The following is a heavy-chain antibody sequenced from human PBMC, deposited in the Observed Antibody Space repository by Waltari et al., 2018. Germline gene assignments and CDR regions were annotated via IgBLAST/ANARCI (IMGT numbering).Heavy chain of an antibody. CDR3: MRGDGV. CDR2: IYLSGST. Sequence: QLQLQESGPGLVKPSETLSLTCAVSGGSITSPGYYWGWIRQSPGTGLEWIGTIYLSGSTYYNPSLKSRVTMSVDTSKNQFSLKVSFVTAADTAVYYCMRGDGVWGQGTTVTVSS. V-gene: IGHV4-39*07. J-gene: IGHJ6*02. CDR1: GGSITSPGYY.